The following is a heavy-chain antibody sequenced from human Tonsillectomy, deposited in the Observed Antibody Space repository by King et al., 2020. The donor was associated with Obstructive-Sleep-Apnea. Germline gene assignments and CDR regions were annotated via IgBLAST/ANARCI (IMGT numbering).Heavy chain of an antibody. J-gene: IGHJ4*02. CDR1: GYSFPSYG. V-gene: IGHV1-18*04. D-gene: IGHD1-26*01. CDR2: INAYNGNT. Sequence: QLVQSGAEVKKPGASVKVSCRASGYSFPSYGISWVRQAPGQGLEWMGWINAYNGNTNYAQKLQGRVTMTTDTSTSTAYMELRSLRFDDTAIYYCARDRGDSGSYYAYFDYWGQGTLVTVSS. CDR3: ARDRGDSGSYYAYFDY.